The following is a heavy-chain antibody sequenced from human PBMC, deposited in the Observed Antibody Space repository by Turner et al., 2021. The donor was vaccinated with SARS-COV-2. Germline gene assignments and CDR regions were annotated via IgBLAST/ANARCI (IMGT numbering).Heavy chain of an antibody. CDR3: ARARGVDYYDSSGQRFDP. V-gene: IGHV1-69*01. D-gene: IGHD3-22*01. Sequence: QVQLVQSGAEGKKPGSSVTVSCKASGGPFNTYAISWVRQAPGQGLEWMGGTIPIFGTANYAQKFQGRVTITADESTSTAYMELSSLRSEDTAVYYCARARGVDYYDSSGQRFDPWGQGTLVTVAS. CDR2: TIPIFGTA. CDR1: GGPFNTYA. J-gene: IGHJ5*02.